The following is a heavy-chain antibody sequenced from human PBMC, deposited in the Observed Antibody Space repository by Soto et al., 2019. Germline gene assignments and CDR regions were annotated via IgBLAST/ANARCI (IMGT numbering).Heavy chain of an antibody. CDR2: IYYSGST. V-gene: IGHV4-59*01. Sequence: QVQLQESGPGLVKPSETLSLTCTVSGGSISSYYWSWIRQPPGKGLEWIGYIYYSGSTNYNPSLKSRVTISVDTSKNQFSLKLSSVTAADTAVYYCARVIPTGSGYYPTIDYWGQGTLVTVSS. J-gene: IGHJ4*02. D-gene: IGHD3-3*01. CDR1: GGSISSYY. CDR3: ARVIPTGSGYYPTIDY.